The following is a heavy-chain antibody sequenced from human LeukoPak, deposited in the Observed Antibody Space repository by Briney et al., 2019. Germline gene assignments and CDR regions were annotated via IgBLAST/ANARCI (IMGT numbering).Heavy chain of an antibody. J-gene: IGHJ4*02. D-gene: IGHD3-3*01. CDR3: AVDYDYWSGFFSGSRMTPKR. V-gene: IGHV3-21*06. Sequence: GGSLRLSCAASGFTFSSYSMKWVRQAPGKGLEWVSSIHSSSNYINYVDSVKSRFTISRDNAKNSLYLQMNSLTAEDTAVYYCAVDYDYWSGFFSGSRMTPKRGGQGTLVTVSS. CDR2: IHSSSNYI. CDR1: GFTFSSYS.